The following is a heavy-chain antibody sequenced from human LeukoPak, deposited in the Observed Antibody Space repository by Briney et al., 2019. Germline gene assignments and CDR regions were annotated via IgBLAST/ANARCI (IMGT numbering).Heavy chain of an antibody. J-gene: IGHJ4*02. CDR1: GFTFGKYW. D-gene: IGHD6-19*01. Sequence: PGGSVRLSCAASGFTFGKYWMLWVRQAPGKGLDSVSRINTVGTVTTYADSVKGRFTVSRDNADNTMILQMNSVRDEDTAVYYCATKQWLAPPPDSWGQGTPVTASS. CDR3: ATKQWLAPPPDS. CDR2: INTVGTVT. V-gene: IGHV3-74*01.